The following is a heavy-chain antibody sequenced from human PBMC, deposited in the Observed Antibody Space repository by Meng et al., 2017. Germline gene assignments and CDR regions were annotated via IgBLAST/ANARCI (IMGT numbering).Heavy chain of an antibody. CDR3: ARGRDTAKSGY. CDR2: LYYTGTT. CDR1: GGSISSGNYH. D-gene: IGHD5-18*01. J-gene: IGHJ4*02. Sequence: LKEWGPGLVKPSQTLSLTCSVSGGSISSGNYHWSWFRQHPGKGLEWIGTLYYTGTTFYNPSLMSRPTISLDTSKNQFSLNLNSMTAADTAIYYCARGRDTAKSGYWGQGTLVTVSS. V-gene: IGHV4-31*03.